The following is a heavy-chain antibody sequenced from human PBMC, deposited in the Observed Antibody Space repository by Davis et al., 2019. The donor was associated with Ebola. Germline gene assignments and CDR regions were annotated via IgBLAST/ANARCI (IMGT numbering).Heavy chain of an antibody. J-gene: IGHJ4*02. CDR3: ADVETGSDY. Sequence: AGSLRLSCAASGFTVSRNYMSWVRQAPGKGLEWVSSIFSGGNTYYADSVKGRFTISRDNSENTLYLQMNTLRADDTAVYYCADVETGSDYWGQGTLVTVSS. CDR2: IFSGGNT. D-gene: IGHD1-1*01. CDR1: GFTVSRNY. V-gene: IGHV3-66*01.